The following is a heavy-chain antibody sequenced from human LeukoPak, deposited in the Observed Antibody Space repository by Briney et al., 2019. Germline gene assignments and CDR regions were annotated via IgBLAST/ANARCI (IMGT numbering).Heavy chain of an antibody. CDR2: ISYDGSNK. D-gene: IGHD6-13*01. J-gene: IGHJ4*02. CDR3: AKDNVAAAGRYFDY. Sequence: GRSLRLSCAASGFTFSNYGMHWVRQAPGKGLEWVALISYDGSNKYFADSVKGRFTISKDNSKNTLYLQMHSPRAEDTAVYYCAKDNVAAAGRYFDYWGQGTLVTVSS. CDR1: GFTFSNYG. V-gene: IGHV3-30*18.